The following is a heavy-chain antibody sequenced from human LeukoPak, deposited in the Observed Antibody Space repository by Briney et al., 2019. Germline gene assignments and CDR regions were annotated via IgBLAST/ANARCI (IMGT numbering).Heavy chain of an antibody. V-gene: IGHV3-23*01. Sequence: LTLSHPASGITFGTYGERLLLQSPGKGLEKISSISGSGGSTYYADSVKGRFTISRDNSNNTLFLQMNSLSAEDTALSSCAKALLRVATILEGWGQGALVTVSS. CDR3: AKALLRVATILEG. D-gene: IGHD5-12*01. CDR2: ISGSGGST. J-gene: IGHJ4*02. CDR1: GITFGTYG.